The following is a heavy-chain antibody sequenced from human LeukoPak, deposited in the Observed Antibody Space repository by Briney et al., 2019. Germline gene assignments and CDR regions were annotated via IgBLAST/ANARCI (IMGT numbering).Heavy chain of an antibody. Sequence: GGSLRLSCAASGFTFSSYAMSWARQAPGKGLEWVSAISGSGGSTYYADSVKGRFTISRDNSKNTLYLQMNSLRAEDTAVYYCAKDRHCSSTSCRYYYYYGMDVWGQGTTVTVSS. CDR3: AKDRHCSSTSCRYYYYYGMDV. D-gene: IGHD2-2*01. V-gene: IGHV3-23*01. J-gene: IGHJ6*02. CDR2: ISGSGGST. CDR1: GFTFSSYA.